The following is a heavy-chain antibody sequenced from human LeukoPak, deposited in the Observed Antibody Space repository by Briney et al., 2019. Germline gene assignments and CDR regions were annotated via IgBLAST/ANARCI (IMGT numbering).Heavy chain of an antibody. Sequence: PSETLSLTCAVYGGSFSGYYWSWIRQPPGKGLEWIGEINHSGSTNYNPSLKSRVTIAVDTSKNQFSLKLRSVTAADTAVYYCARGTPPPVRDGYNPLSTDYSFYYYMDVWGKGTTVTVSS. CDR2: INHSGST. D-gene: IGHD5-24*01. CDR3: ARGTPPPVRDGYNPLSTDYSFYYYMDV. CDR1: GGSFSGYY. V-gene: IGHV4-34*01. J-gene: IGHJ6*03.